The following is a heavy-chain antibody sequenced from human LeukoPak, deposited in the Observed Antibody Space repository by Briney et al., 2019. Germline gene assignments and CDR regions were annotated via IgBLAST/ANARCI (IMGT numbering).Heavy chain of an antibody. J-gene: IGHJ6*03. CDR1: GGSISSGSYY. V-gene: IGHV4-61*02. Sequence: SETLSLTCTVSGGSISSGSYYWSWIRQPAGKGLEWIGRIYTSGSTNYNPSLKSRVTISVDTSKNQFSLKLSSVTATDTAVYYCARWENYYYYMDVWGKGTTVTVSS. CDR2: IYTSGST. CDR3: ARWENYYYYMDV. D-gene: IGHD1-26*01.